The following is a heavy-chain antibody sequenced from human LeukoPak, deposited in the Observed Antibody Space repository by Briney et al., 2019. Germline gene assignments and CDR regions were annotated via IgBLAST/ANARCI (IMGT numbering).Heavy chain of an antibody. CDR2: INTNRGNP. CDR1: GYTFTSYA. CDR3: TRDPLLSPGAFDI. D-gene: IGHD5/OR15-5a*01. Sequence: ASVKVSCKASGYTFTSYAMNWVRQAPGQGLEWMGWINTNRGNPTYAQGFTGRFVFSLDASVNTAYLQISSLKTEDTAVYYCTRDPLLSPGAFDIWGQGTMVTVSS. J-gene: IGHJ3*02. V-gene: IGHV7-4-1*02.